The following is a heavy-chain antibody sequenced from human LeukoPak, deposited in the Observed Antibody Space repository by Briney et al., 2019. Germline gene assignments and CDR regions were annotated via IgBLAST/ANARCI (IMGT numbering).Heavy chain of an antibody. CDR2: INHSGST. V-gene: IGHV4-34*01. D-gene: IGHD1-26*01. Sequence: PSETLSLTCAVYGESFSDYYWTWIRQPPGKGLEWIGEINHSGSTNYNPSLKSRATISIDTSKNQFSLKLSSVTAADTAEYYCARRPRYTGSDDGPSGLDYWGQGTLVTVSS. J-gene: IGHJ4*02. CDR3: ARRPRYTGSDDGPSGLDY. CDR1: GESFSDYY.